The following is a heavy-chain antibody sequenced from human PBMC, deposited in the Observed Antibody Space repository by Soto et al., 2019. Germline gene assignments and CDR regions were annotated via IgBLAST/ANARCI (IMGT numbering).Heavy chain of an antibody. J-gene: IGHJ6*02. CDR1: GYTFTSYY. D-gene: IGHD2-2*01. V-gene: IGHV1-46*01. Sequence: ASVKVSCKASGYTFTSYYMHWVRQAPGQGLEWMGIINPSGGSTSYAQKFQGRVTMTRDTSTSTVYMELSSLRSEDTAVYYCARDLVCGSISSTSCYVTGRYGMDVWGQGTTVTVSS. CDR2: INPSGGST. CDR3: ARDLVCGSISSTSCYVTGRYGMDV.